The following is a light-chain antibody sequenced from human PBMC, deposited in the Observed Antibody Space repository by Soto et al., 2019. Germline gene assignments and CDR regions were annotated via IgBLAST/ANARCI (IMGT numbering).Light chain of an antibody. CDR2: AAS. CDR3: QQTYSSPQT. Sequence: EDVLTQSPGTLSLSPGERATLSCRASQSVSSSYLAWYQQKPGQAPRLLIYAASSRATGIPDRFSGSASGTDFTLTISSLQPEDFATYYCQQTYSSPQTFGQGTKLEIK. V-gene: IGKV3-20*01. J-gene: IGKJ2*01. CDR1: QSVSSSY.